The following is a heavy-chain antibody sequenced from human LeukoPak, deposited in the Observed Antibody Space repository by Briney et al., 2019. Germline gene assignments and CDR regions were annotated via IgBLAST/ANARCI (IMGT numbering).Heavy chain of an antibody. CDR2: IYTSGST. D-gene: IGHD2-15*01. Sequence: SETLSLTCTVSGGSISSYYWSWIRQPAGKGLEWIGRIYTSGSTNYNPSLKSRVTMALDTSGNQVSLKLTSVTAADTAVYYCARGRYCSADICSGGDAFDIWGQGTMVSVSS. CDR3: ARGRYCSADICSGGDAFDI. J-gene: IGHJ3*02. CDR1: GGSISSYY. V-gene: IGHV4-4*07.